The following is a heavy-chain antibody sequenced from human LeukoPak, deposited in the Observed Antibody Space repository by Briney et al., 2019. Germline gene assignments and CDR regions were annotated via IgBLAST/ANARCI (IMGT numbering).Heavy chain of an antibody. CDR3: ARGPYSYDSSGAFDI. J-gene: IGHJ3*02. D-gene: IGHD3-22*01. CDR2: IYYTGST. CDR1: GVSISTSNSY. V-gene: IGHV4-39*01. Sequence: SETLSLTCTVSGVSISTSNSYWGWIRQPPGKGLEWIGSIYYTGSTYYNPSLKSRVTISIDTSANLFSLKLSSVTAADTAVYFCARGPYSYDSSGAFDIWGQGTMVTVSS.